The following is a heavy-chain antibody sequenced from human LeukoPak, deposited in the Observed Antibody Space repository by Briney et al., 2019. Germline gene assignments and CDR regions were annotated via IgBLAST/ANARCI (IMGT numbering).Heavy chain of an antibody. J-gene: IGHJ5*02. Sequence: PSETLSLTCAVYGGSFSGYYWSWIRQPPGKGLEWIGEINHSGSTNYSPSLKSRVTISVDTSKNQFSLKLSSVTAADTAVYYCARGVAAYCGGDCPPWGQGTLVTVSS. V-gene: IGHV4-34*01. D-gene: IGHD2-21*02. CDR1: GGSFSGYY. CDR3: ARGVAAYCGGDCPP. CDR2: INHSGST.